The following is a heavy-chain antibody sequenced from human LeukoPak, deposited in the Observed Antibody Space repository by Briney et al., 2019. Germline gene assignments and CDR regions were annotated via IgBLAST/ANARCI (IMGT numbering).Heavy chain of an antibody. Sequence: PGGSLRLSCAASGFTFSSYAMSWVRQAPGKGLEWVSAISGSGGSTYYADSVKGRFTISRDNSKNTLYLQMNSLRAEDTAVYYCAKDIVLMVYAMQGPYNFDYWGQGTLVTVSS. J-gene: IGHJ4*02. D-gene: IGHD2-8*01. V-gene: IGHV3-23*01. CDR3: AKDIVLMVYAMQGPYNFDY. CDR2: ISGSGGST. CDR1: GFTFSSYA.